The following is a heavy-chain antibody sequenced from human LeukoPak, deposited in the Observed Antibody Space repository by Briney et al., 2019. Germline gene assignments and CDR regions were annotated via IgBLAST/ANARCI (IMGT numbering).Heavy chain of an antibody. D-gene: IGHD3-10*01. J-gene: IGHJ3*02. V-gene: IGHV1-69*04. CDR2: IIPILGIA. CDR1: VGTFSSYA. Sequence: GSSVKVSCKASVGTFSSYAISWVRQAPGQGLEWMGRIIPILGIANYAQKLQGRVTLTADKSTSTAYMELSSLRSEDTAVYYCTREMVRGVTSSSIWGQGTMVTVSS. CDR3: TREMVRGVTSSSI.